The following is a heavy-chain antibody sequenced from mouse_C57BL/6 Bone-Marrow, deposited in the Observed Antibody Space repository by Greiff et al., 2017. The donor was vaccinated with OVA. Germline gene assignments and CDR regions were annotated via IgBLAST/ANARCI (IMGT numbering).Heavy chain of an antibody. Sequence: VQLQQSGAELVRPGASVKLSCTASGFNIKDDYMHWVKQRPEKGLEWIGWIDPENGDTEYASKFQGKATITADTSSNTAYLQLSSLTSEDTAVYYCTSTVVAIYYFDYWGQGTTLTVSS. CDR2: IDPENGDT. V-gene: IGHV14-4*01. CDR1: GFNIKDDY. CDR3: TSTVVAIYYFDY. J-gene: IGHJ2*01. D-gene: IGHD1-1*01.